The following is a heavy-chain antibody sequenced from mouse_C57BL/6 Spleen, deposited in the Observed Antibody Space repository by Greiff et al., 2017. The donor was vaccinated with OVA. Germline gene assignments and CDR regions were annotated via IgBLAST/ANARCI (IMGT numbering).Heavy chain of an antibody. V-gene: IGHV2-2*01. CDR1: GFSLTSYC. CDR2: IWSAGST. Sequence: VQLQQSGPGLVQPSQTLSITCTVSGFSLTSYCVHWVRQSPGKGLEWLGVIWSAGSTDNNAAFISGLGISKDNSKGQVFCKMKSLQADETAIYDSARKVSNYYAMDYWGQGTSVTVSS. J-gene: IGHJ4*01. CDR3: ARKVSNYYAMDY. D-gene: IGHD1-1*01.